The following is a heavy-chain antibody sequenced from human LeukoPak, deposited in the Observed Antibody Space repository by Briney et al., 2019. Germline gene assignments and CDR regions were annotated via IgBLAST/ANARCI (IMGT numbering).Heavy chain of an antibody. V-gene: IGHV3-53*01. CDR1: GFTVSSNY. CDR2: IYSGDST. J-gene: IGHJ4*02. Sequence: GGSLRLSCAASGFTVSSNYMSWVRQAPGKGLEWVSVIYSGDSTYYADSVKGRFTISRDNSKNTLYLQMNSLRAEDTAVYHCARDLMVRGARGFDYWGQGTLVTVSP. CDR3: ARDLMVRGARGFDY. D-gene: IGHD3-10*01.